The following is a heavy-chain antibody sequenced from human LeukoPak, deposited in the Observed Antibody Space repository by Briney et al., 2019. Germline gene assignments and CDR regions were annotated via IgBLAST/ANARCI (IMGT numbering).Heavy chain of an antibody. CDR1: GYTFTGYY. D-gene: IGHD3-22*01. J-gene: IGHJ4*02. V-gene: IGHV1-2*02. Sequence: ASVKVSCKASGYTFTGYYMHWVRQAPGQGLEWMGWVNPNSDGTNYAQKFQGRVTMTRDTSISTAYMELSRLRSDDTAVYYCARSNYYDSSGYYYPIDYWAREPWSPSPQ. CDR3: ARSNYYDSSGYYYPIDY. CDR2: VNPNSDGT.